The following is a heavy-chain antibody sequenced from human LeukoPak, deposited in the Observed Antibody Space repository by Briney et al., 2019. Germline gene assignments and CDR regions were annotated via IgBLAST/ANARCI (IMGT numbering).Heavy chain of an antibody. CDR1: GFSLSDYQ. J-gene: IGHJ4*02. CDR3: TRERRGSYYAFES. Sequence: GGSLRLSCAASGFSLSDYQMSWVRQAPGKGLEWVSYITASGSSTNYADSVKGRFTIPRDNAKNSVVLQMNSLRAEDTAVYYCTRERRGSYYAFESWGQGTLVSVSS. CDR2: ITASGSST. V-gene: IGHV3-11*01. D-gene: IGHD3-16*01.